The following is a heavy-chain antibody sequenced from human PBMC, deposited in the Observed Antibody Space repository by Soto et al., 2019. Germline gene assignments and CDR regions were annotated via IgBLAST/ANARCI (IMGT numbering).Heavy chain of an antibody. V-gene: IGHV3-30*18. J-gene: IGHJ6*02. CDR3: AKDYGDYNFNYGMDV. CDR1: GFRFSAYA. Sequence: QVQLVESGGGVVQPGGSLRLSCAASGFRFSAYAMHWVRQAPGKGLEWVAVISYEGSNRFYADSVKGRFTVSRDNSKNMVYLQMNRLRGEDTAVYYCAKDYGDYNFNYGMDVWGRGTTVTVSS. CDR2: ISYEGSNR. D-gene: IGHD4-17*01.